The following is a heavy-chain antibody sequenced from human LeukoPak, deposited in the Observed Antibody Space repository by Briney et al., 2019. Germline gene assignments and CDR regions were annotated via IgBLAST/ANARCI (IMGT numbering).Heavy chain of an antibody. D-gene: IGHD6-13*01. CDR3: ATDGQRLVRGGDYFDY. J-gene: IGHJ4*02. V-gene: IGHV3-33*01. CDR2: IWYDGSNK. Sequence: GGSLRLSCAASGFTFSSYGMHWVRQAPGKGLEWVAVIWYDGSNKYYADSVKGRFTISRDNSKNTLYLQMNSLRAEDTAVYYCATDGQRLVRGGDYFDYWGQGTLVTVSS. CDR1: GFTFSSYG.